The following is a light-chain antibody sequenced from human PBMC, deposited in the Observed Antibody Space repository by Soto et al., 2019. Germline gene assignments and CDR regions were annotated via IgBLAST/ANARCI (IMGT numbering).Light chain of an antibody. J-gene: IGKJ2*01. CDR2: GTS. V-gene: IGKV3-20*01. Sequence: EIVLTQSPGTLSLSPGERATLSCRASQSVSSNSLAWYQQKPGQAPRLLIYGTSSRANGIPDRFSGSGSGTDFTLTISRLEAEDFAVYYCQHYISTQYTFGQGTKLEIK. CDR3: QHYISTQYT. CDR1: QSVSSNS.